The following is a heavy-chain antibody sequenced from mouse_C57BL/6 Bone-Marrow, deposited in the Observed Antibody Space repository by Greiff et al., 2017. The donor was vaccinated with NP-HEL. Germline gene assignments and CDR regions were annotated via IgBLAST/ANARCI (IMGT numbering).Heavy chain of an antibody. CDR3: ARRYRGLYYYAMDY. V-gene: IGHV5-17*01. D-gene: IGHD2-12*01. CDR2: ISSGSSTI. J-gene: IGHJ4*01. CDR1: GFTFSDYG. Sequence: EVHLVASGGGLVKPGGSLKLSCAASGFTFSDYGMHWVRQAPEKGLEWVAYISSGSSTIYYADTVKGRFTISRDNAKNTLFLQMTSLRSEDTAMYYCARRYRGLYYYAMDYWGQGTSVTVSS.